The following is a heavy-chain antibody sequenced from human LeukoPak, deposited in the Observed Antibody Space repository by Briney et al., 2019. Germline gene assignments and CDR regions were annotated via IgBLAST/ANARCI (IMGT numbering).Heavy chain of an antibody. CDR2: ISGYNGNT. V-gene: IGHV1-18*01. J-gene: IGHJ4*02. CDR1: GYTFTSYG. D-gene: IGHD3-16*02. Sequence: ASLKVSCKASGYTFTSYGISWVRQAPGEGLEWMGWISGYNGNTNYAQKLQGRVTMTTDTSTSTAYMGLRSLRSDDTAVYYCARVHHYDYVWGSYRYTDEVDYWGQGTLVTVSS. CDR3: ARVHHYDYVWGSYRYTDEVDY.